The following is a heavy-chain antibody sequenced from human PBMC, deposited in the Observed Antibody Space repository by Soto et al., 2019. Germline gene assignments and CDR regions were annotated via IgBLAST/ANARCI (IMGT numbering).Heavy chain of an antibody. V-gene: IGHV4-31*03. D-gene: IGHD6-19*01. J-gene: IGHJ5*02. CDR3: ARGRYSSGQPGGCGWFDP. CDR2: IYYSGST. Sequence: QVQLQESGPGLVKPSQTLSLTCTVSGGSISSGGYYWSWIRQHPGKGLEWIGYIYYSGSTYYNPSLKSRVTISVDTSKNQFSLKLSSVTAADTAVYYCARGRYSSGQPGGCGWFDPWGQGTLVTVSS. CDR1: GGSISSGGYY.